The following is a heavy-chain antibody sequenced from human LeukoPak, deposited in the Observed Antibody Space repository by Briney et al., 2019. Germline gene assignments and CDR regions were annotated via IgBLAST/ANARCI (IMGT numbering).Heavy chain of an antibody. Sequence: SETLSLTCTVSGGSISSSSYYWGWIRQPPGKGLEWIGGIYYSGSTYYNPSLKSRVTISVDTSKNQFSLKLSSVTAADTAVYYCARLLPLHAPGSYYFDYWGQGTLVTVSS. CDR3: ARLLPLHAPGSYYFDY. V-gene: IGHV4-39*01. D-gene: IGHD1-14*01. J-gene: IGHJ4*02. CDR1: GGSISSSSYY. CDR2: IYYSGST.